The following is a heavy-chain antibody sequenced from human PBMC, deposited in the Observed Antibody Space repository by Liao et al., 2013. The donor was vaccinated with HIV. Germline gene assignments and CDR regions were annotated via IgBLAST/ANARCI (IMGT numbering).Heavy chain of an antibody. CDR1: GGSINDGRYY. CDR2: IHISGKA. J-gene: IGHJ3*02. CDR3: ARFEEGEVVAGSRTFDI. D-gene: IGHD2-15*01. Sequence: QVQLQESGPGLVKPSETLSLTCTVSGGSINDGRYYWSWIRQPAGKGLEWIGRIHISGKANYNPSLRNRVIISIDTSKSQFSLKLRSVTAADTALYYCARFEEGEVVAGSRTFDIWGQGTMVTVTS. V-gene: IGHV4-61*02.